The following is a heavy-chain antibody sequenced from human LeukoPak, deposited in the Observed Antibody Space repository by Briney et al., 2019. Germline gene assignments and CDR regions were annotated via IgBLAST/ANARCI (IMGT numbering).Heavy chain of an antibody. Sequence: SETLSLTCTVSGGSISSSSYYWGWIRQPPGKGLEWMGSIYYSGSTYYNPSLKSRVTISVDTSKNQFSLKLSSVTAADTAVYYCARSLDSYGSGDDYWGQGTLVTVSS. CDR2: IYYSGST. V-gene: IGHV4-39*01. J-gene: IGHJ4*02. CDR3: ARSLDSYGSGDDY. D-gene: IGHD5-18*01. CDR1: GGSISSSSYY.